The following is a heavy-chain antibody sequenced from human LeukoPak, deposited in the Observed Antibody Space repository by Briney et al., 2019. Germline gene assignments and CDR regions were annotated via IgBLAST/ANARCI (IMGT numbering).Heavy chain of an antibody. J-gene: IGHJ4*02. Sequence: PSETLSLTCAVSGYSISSGYYWGWIRQPPGKGLEWIGSIYHSGSTYYNPSPKSRVTISVDTSKNQFSLKLSSVTAADTAVYYCARDRAPDYDFWSGYPADDYWGQGTLVTVSS. CDR1: GYSISSGYY. V-gene: IGHV4-38-2*02. D-gene: IGHD3-3*01. CDR2: IYHSGST. CDR3: ARDRAPDYDFWSGYPADDY.